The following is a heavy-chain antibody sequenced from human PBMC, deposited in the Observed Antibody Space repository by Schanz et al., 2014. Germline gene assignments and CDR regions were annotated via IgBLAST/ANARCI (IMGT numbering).Heavy chain of an antibody. V-gene: IGHV1-18*01. J-gene: IGHJ4*02. D-gene: IGHD3-3*01. Sequence: QVQLVQSGAEVKKPGASVTVSCKASGYTFTTYAMSWVRQAPGQGLEWVGWISVYTGNTKYGQKVQGRVTMTADTSTNTAYMELRSLRSDDTAVYYCARSAGRDFWSGYYTRFDSWGQGTLVTVSS. CDR1: GYTFTTYA. CDR3: ARSAGRDFWSGYYTRFDS. CDR2: ISVYTGNT.